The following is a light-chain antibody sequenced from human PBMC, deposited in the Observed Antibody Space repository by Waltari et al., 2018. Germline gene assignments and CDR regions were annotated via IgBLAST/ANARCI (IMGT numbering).Light chain of an antibody. CDR1: QSVTSLS. CDR2: GTS. J-gene: IGKJ4*01. Sequence: EIVLTQSPGTLSLSPGERATLSCRASQSVTSLSLAWYQEKLGQAPRLLIYGTSTRATGIPDRCSGSGSGTDFTRTISRLEPEDFAVYYCQQYDGEVVTFGGGTKVEI. V-gene: IGKV3-20*01. CDR3: QQYDGEVVT.